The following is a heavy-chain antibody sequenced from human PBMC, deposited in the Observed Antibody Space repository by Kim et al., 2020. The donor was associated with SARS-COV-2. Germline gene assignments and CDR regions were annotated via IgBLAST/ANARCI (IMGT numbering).Heavy chain of an antibody. CDR3: ARGPWYYDSSGYYPTPEYFQH. Sequence: SVKVSCKASGGTFSSYAISWVRQAPGQGLEWMGRIIPILGIANYAQKFQGRVTITADKSTSTAYMELSSLRSEDTAVYYCARGPWYYDSSGYYPTPEYFQHWGQGTLVTVSS. D-gene: IGHD3-22*01. V-gene: IGHV1-69*04. CDR1: GGTFSSYA. CDR2: IIPILGIA. J-gene: IGHJ1*01.